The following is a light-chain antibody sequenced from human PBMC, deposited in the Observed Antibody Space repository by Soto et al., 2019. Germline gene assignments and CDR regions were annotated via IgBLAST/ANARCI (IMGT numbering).Light chain of an antibody. CDR2: AAS. V-gene: IGKV1-39*01. CDR3: QQSYSTPFT. CDR1: QSISSY. J-gene: IGKJ3*01. Sequence: DIQMTQSPSSLSASVGDRVTITCRASQSISSYLNWYQQKPGKAPKLLIYAASSLQSGGPSRLSGSGSGTDFTLTISSLQSEDVATYYCQQSYSTPFTFGPGTKVDIK.